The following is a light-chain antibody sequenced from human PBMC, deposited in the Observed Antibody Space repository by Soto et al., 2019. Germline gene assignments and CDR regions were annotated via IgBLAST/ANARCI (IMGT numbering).Light chain of an antibody. CDR1: QSISSW. Sequence: IPMTPSPFPLSASVGDRDTLTFPASQSISSWLAWYQQKPGKAPKLLIYKASSLESGVPSRFSGSGSGTEFTLTISSLQPDDFATYYCQQYNSYWTFGQGTKVDIK. CDR3: QQYNSYWT. CDR2: KAS. J-gene: IGKJ1*01. V-gene: IGKV1-5*03.